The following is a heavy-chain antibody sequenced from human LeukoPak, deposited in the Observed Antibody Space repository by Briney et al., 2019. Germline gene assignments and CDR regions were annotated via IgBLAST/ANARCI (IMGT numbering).Heavy chain of an antibody. V-gene: IGHV3-21*01. D-gene: IGHD3-9*01. Sequence: GGSLRLSCAASGFTFSGYEMNWVRQAPGKGLEWVSSISSSSSYIYYADSVKGRFTISRDNAKNSLYLQMNSLRAEDTAVYYCARGHYDILTGYFGYWGQGTLVTVSS. CDR3: ARGHYDILTGYFGY. J-gene: IGHJ4*02. CDR1: GFTFSGYE. CDR2: ISSSSSYI.